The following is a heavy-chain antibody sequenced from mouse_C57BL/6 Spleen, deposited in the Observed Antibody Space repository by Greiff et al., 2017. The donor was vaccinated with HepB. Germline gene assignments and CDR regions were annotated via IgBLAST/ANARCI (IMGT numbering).Heavy chain of an antibody. CDR3: ARAPYDGYYDYAMDY. Sequence: EVKLLESGGGLVKPGGSLKLSCAASGFTFSSYAMSWVRQTPEKRLEWVATISDGGSYTYYPDNVKGRFTISRDNAKNNLYLQMSHLKSEDTAMYYCARAPYDGYYDYAMDYWGQGTSVTVSS. V-gene: IGHV5-4*03. J-gene: IGHJ4*01. D-gene: IGHD2-3*01. CDR2: ISDGGSYT. CDR1: GFTFSSYA.